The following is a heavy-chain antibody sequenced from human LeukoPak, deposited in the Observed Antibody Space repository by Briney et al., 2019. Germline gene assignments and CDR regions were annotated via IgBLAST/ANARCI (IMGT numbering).Heavy chain of an antibody. J-gene: IGHJ6*04. CDR2: IRGSGGST. V-gene: IGHV3-23*01. D-gene: IGHD3-10*02. Sequence: PGGSLRLSCAASGFTFSNYAMSWVRQAPGKGLEWVSTIRGSGGSTHYADSVKGRFTISRDNAKNSLYLQMNSLRAEDTAVYYCAELGITMIGGVWGKGTTVTISS. CDR1: GFTFSNYA. CDR3: AELGITMIGGV.